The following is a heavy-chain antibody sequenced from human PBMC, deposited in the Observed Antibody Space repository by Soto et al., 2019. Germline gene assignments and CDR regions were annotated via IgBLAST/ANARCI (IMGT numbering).Heavy chain of an antibody. V-gene: IGHV1-3*01. CDR3: ARDHRSHDYGDYGPGNLFAP. Sequence: SVKGACKASGYTFTSYAMHWVRQAPGQRLEWMGWINAGNGNTKYSQKFQGRVTITRDTSASTAYMELSSLRSEDTAVYYCARDHRSHDYGDYGPGNLFAPPAQGSLVPVSS. CDR2: INAGNGNT. J-gene: IGHJ5*02. D-gene: IGHD4-17*01. CDR1: GYTFTSYA.